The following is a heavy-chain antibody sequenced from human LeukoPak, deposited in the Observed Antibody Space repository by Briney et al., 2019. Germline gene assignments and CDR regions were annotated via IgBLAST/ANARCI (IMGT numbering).Heavy chain of an antibody. CDR1: GFTFSSYG. CDR3: AKGSFDGDYPTDLDV. D-gene: IGHD4-17*01. J-gene: IGHJ6*02. V-gene: IGHV3-30*18. CDR2: ISYDGSNK. Sequence: GGSLRLSCAASGFTFSSYGMHWVRQAPGKGLEWVAVISYDGSNKYYADSVKGRFTISRDNSKNTLYLQMNSLRAEDTAVYYCAKGSFDGDYPTDLDVWGQGTTVTVSS.